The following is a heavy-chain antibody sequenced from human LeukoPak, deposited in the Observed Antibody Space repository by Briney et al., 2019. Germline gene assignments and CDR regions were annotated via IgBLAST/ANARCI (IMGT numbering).Heavy chain of an antibody. CDR2: ISNSGTTV. Sequence: GGSLRLSCADSGFTFSSYDMNWVRQAPGKGLEWISYISNSGTTVYYADSVKGRFTISRDNAKNSLDLQMNILRAEDTAIYYCARGEYYYGSGTYYNFYWGQGILVTVSS. J-gene: IGHJ4*02. CDR1: GFTFSSYD. CDR3: ARGEYYYGSGTYYNFY. D-gene: IGHD3-10*01. V-gene: IGHV3-48*03.